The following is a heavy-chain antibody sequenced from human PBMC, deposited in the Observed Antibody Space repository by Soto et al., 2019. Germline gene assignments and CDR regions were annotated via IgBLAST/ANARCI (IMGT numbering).Heavy chain of an antibody. CDR2: ISHTGHT. V-gene: IGHV4-59*01. Sequence: QVQLQESGPGMVKPSETLSLTCSVSGGSFSNIYWSWIRQPPGKGLEWSGYISHTGHTNYNPSFRSRVTLSVDTPKCQFSLEMRSVTAADTAVYYCATTGVAAEAPETDWSWGQGTLVTVSS. D-gene: IGHD3-9*01. CDR3: ATTGVAAEAPETDWS. CDR1: GGSFSNIY. J-gene: IGHJ5*02.